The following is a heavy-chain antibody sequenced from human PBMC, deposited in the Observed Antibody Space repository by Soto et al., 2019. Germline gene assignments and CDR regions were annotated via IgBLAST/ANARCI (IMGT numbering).Heavy chain of an antibody. CDR3: ARGEYSYGINYYYYGMDV. J-gene: IGHJ6*02. CDR2: IYTSGST. V-gene: IGHV4-4*07. CDR1: GGSISSYY. D-gene: IGHD5-18*01. Sequence: SETLSLTCTVSGGSISSYYWSWIRQPAGKGLEWIGRIYTSGSTNYNPSPKSRVTMSVDTSKNQFSLKLSSVTAADTAVYYCARGEYSYGINYYYYGMDVWGQGTTVTVSS.